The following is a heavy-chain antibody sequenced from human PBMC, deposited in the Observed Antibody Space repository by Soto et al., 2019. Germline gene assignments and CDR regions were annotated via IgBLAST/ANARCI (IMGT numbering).Heavy chain of an antibody. CDR2: ISYSGNT. J-gene: IGHJ4*02. CDR3: ASSHMTPYYFDY. D-gene: IGHD2-21*01. CDR1: GGSISSKDSY. Sequence: PSETLSRTCTVSGGSISSKDSYWGWIRQPPGKGLEWIGSISYSGNTYYNPSLKGRVTISVDTSGTQFSLKLHSVTAADTAVYYCASSHMTPYYFDYWGQATLVTVSS. V-gene: IGHV4-39*01.